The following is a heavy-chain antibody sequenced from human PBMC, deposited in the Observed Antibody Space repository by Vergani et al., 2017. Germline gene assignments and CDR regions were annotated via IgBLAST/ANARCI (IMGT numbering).Heavy chain of an antibody. CDR3: ARGDHYDFWSGYTAFDY. CDR2: FDPEDGET. CDR1: GYTLTELS. V-gene: IGHV1-24*01. J-gene: IGHJ4*02. Sequence: QVQLVQSGAEVKKPGASVKVSCKVSGYTLTELSMHWVRQAPGKGLEWMGGFDPEDGETIYAQKFQGWVTMTRDTSISTAYMELSRLRSDDTAVYYCARGDHYDFWSGYTAFDYWGQGTLVTVSS. D-gene: IGHD3-3*01.